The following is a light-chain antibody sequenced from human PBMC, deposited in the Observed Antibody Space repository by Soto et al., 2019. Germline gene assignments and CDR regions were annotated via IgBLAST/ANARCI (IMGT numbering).Light chain of an antibody. CDR1: SSNIGSNY. V-gene: IGLV1-47*01. J-gene: IGLJ2*01. CDR3: AAWDDSLSVV. CDR2: RNN. Sequence: QAGVTQPPSASGTPGQRVTISCSGSSSNIGSNYVYWYQQLPGTAPKLLIYRNNQRPSGVPDRFSGSKSGTSASLAISGLRSEDEADYYCAAWDDSLSVVFGGGTQLTVL.